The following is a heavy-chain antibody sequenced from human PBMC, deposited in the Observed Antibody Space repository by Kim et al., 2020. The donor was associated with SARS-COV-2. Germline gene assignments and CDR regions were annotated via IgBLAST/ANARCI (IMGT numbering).Heavy chain of an antibody. CDR2: IYYSGST. Sequence: SETLSLTCTVSGGSISSYYWSWIRQPPGKGLEWIGYIYYSGSTNYNPSLKSRVTISVDTSKNQFSLKLSSVTAADTAVYYCAREFVVRGRYNWFDPWGQGTLVTVSS. J-gene: IGHJ5*02. V-gene: IGHV4-59*01. CDR1: GGSISSYY. D-gene: IGHD3-10*01. CDR3: AREFVVRGRYNWFDP.